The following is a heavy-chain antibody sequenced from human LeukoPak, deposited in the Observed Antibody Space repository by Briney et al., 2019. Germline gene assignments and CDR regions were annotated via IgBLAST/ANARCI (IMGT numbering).Heavy chain of an antibody. Sequence: SETLSLTCAVYGGSFSGYYWSWIRQPPGKGLEWIGEINHGGSTNYNPSLKSRVTISVDTSKNQFSLKLSSVTAADTAVYYCARLAAAGIHWFDPWGQGTLVTVSS. D-gene: IGHD6-13*01. CDR2: INHGGST. CDR1: GGSFSGYY. CDR3: ARLAAAGIHWFDP. V-gene: IGHV4-34*01. J-gene: IGHJ5*02.